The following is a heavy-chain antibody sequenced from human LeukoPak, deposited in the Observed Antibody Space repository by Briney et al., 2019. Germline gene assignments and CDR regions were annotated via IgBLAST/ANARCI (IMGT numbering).Heavy chain of an antibody. Sequence: SETLSLTCTVYGKSFSGYYWTCIRQSPGKGLEWIGEINHSGSTNYNPSLKSRVSISIDTSKNHLSLKLNSVTAADTAVYYCARGRVSVTGYYFAMDVWGQGTTVTVSS. CDR3: ARGRVSVTGYYFAMDV. J-gene: IGHJ6*02. V-gene: IGHV4-34*01. CDR2: INHSGST. CDR1: GKSFSGYY. D-gene: IGHD2-21*02.